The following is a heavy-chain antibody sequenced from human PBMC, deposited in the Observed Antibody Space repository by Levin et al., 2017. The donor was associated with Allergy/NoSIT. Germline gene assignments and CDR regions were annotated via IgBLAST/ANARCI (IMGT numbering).Heavy chain of an antibody. CDR2: VNRHGTT. CDR3: ASLFFKRLDF. CDR1: GGSFSSYY. Sequence: PSETLSLTCGVSGGSFSSYYWAWLRQTPGKGLEWIGEVNRHGTTEYNPSLDPSLKSRVTLSADKSKNQFSLRLESVTAADTAVYYCASLFFKRLDFWGQGTVVTVSS. D-gene: IGHD3-3*01. V-gene: IGHV4-34*10. J-gene: IGHJ4*02.